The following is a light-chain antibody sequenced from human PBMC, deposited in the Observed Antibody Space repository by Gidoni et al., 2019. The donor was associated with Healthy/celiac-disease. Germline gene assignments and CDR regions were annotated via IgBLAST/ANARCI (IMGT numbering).Light chain of an antibody. J-gene: IGKJ2*03. V-gene: IGKV1-39*01. CDR1: QSISSY. CDR2: AAS. CDR3: QQSYRTRG. Sequence: IHMTPSPSSLSASVGDRVTITCRASQSISSYLNWYQQNPGNASQLLIYAASSWQSGAPSRFSGSGSVTDFTLTISTLSPEAFATYSCQQSYRTRGSGPGTKLEF.